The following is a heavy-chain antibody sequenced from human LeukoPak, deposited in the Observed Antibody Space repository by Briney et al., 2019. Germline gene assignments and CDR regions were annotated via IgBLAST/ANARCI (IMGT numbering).Heavy chain of an antibody. CDR3: ATPGEYQLLREERHQAFDI. CDR1: GGTFSSYA. CDR2: IIPIFGTA. D-gene: IGHD2-2*01. J-gene: IGHJ3*02. V-gene: IGHV1-69*01. Sequence: SVKVSCKASGGTFSSYAISWVRQAPGQGLEWMGGIIPIFGTANYAQKFQGRVTITADESTSTAYMELSSLRSEDTAVYYCATPGEYQLLREERHQAFDIWGQGTMVTVSS.